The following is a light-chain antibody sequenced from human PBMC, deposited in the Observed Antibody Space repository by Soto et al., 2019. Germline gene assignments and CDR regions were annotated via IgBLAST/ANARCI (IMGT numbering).Light chain of an antibody. V-gene: IGLV2-14*01. Sequence: QAALTQSGSLSGSPGQSITISCTGTSSDVGNYKYVSWYQQHPGKAPKLMIYEVSNRPSGVSNRFSGSKSGNTASLTISGLQAEDETDYYCFSYTSCCTYAFGSGKKVTVL. J-gene: IGLJ1*01. CDR3: FSYTSCCTYA. CDR2: EVS. CDR1: SSDVGNYKY.